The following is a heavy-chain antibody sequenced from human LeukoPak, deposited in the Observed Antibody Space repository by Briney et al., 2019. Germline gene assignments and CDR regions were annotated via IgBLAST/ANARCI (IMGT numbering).Heavy chain of an antibody. D-gene: IGHD2-21*02. J-gene: IGHJ3*01. CDR2: ISGNYGST. CDR1: GFTFSSNA. V-gene: IGHV3-23*01. Sequence: GGSLRLSCAASGFTFSSNAMSWVRQSPGKGLEWVSTISGNYGSTYYADSVKGRFTISRDNFKNTVFLRMNSLRAEDTAVYYCAKVVLLLTASDAFDFWGQGTKVTVSS. CDR3: AKVVLLLTASDAFDF.